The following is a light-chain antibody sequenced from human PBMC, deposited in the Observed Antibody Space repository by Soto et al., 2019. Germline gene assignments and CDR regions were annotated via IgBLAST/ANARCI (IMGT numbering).Light chain of an antibody. Sequence: QSVLTQPASVAGSPGQSITISCTGSGSDIGAYNYVSWYQQHPGKAPKILIHGVTRRPSGVSSRFSASKSAYPASLTISGLQAEDEANYYCSSFTTSYFYVFGPGTKVTVL. J-gene: IGLJ1*01. CDR1: GSDIGAYNY. CDR2: GVT. V-gene: IGLV2-14*01. CDR3: SSFTTSYFYV.